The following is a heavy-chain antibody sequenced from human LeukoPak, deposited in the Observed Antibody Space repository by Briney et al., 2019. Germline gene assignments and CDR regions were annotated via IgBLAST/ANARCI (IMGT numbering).Heavy chain of an antibody. J-gene: IGHJ4*02. D-gene: IGHD6-6*01. Sequence: SETLSLTCAVFGGSFSDYYWSWIRQPPGKGLEWIGEINHSGSTNYNPSLKSRVTISVDTSKNQFSLNLSSVTAADTAVYYCARRGEYTSSGDYWGQGTLVTVTS. V-gene: IGHV4-34*01. CDR1: GGSFSDYY. CDR3: ARRGEYTSSGDY. CDR2: INHSGST.